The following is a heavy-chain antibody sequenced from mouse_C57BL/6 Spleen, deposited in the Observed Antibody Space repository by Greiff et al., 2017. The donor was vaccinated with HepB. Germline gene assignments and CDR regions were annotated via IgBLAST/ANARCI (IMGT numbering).Heavy chain of an antibody. Sequence: EVQLQQSGPGMVKPSQSLSLTCTVTGYSITSGYDWHWIRHFPGNKLEWMGYISYSGSTNYNPSLKSRISITHDTSKNHFFLKLNSVTTEDTATYYCARDYYGSGGFAYWGQGTLVTVSA. CDR1: GYSITSGYD. D-gene: IGHD1-1*01. V-gene: IGHV3-1*01. J-gene: IGHJ3*01. CDR2: ISYSGST. CDR3: ARDYYGSGGFAY.